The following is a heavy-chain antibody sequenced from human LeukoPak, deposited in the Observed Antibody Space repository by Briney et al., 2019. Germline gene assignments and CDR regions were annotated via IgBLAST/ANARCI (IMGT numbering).Heavy chain of an antibody. V-gene: IGHV4-59*01. D-gene: IGHD6-13*01. Sequence: PSETLSLACTVSGGSISSYYWSWIRQPPGKGLEWIGYIYYSGSTNYNPSLKSRVTISVDTSKNQFSLKLSSVTAADTAVYYCARVGGIAAAIDPWGQGTLVTVSS. CDR2: IYYSGST. J-gene: IGHJ5*02. CDR1: GGSISSYY. CDR3: ARVGGIAAAIDP.